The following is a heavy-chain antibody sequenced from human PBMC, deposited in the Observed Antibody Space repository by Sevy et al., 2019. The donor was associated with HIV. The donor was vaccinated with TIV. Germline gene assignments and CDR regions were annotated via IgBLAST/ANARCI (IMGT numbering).Heavy chain of an antibody. Sequence: SETLSLTCTVSGDSISSSSYYCDWIRQPPGKGLEWIGSIYYSGTTYYNPSLNSRVTISADTSKNQFSLKLSSVTAADTAVYYWVGRVRSTGTRGGGIDYWGQGTLVTVSS. D-gene: IGHD4-17*01. J-gene: IGHJ4*02. V-gene: IGHV4-39*01. CDR2: IYYSGTT. CDR1: GDSISSSSYY. CDR3: VGRVRSTGTRGGGIDY.